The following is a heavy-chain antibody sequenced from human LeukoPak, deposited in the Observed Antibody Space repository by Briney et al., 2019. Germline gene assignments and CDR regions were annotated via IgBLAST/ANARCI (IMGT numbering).Heavy chain of an antibody. J-gene: IGHJ4*02. D-gene: IGHD3-10*01. CDR3: ARRIRYYYGSGSYTLFDY. CDR1: GGSFSGYY. V-gene: IGHV4-34*01. Sequence: PSESLSLTCAGYGGSFSGYYWSWIRQPPGKGLEWIGEINHSGSTNYNPSLKSRVTISVDTSKNQFSLKLSSVTAADTAVYYCARRIRYYYGSGSYTLFDYWGQGTLVTVSS. CDR2: INHSGST.